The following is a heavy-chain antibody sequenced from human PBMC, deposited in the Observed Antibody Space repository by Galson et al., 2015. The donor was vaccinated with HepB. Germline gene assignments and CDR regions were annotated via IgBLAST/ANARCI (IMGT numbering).Heavy chain of an antibody. CDR3: ARDRIVYSGSYRRVSQPDWYFDL. CDR1: GYTFTSYA. D-gene: IGHD1-26*01. J-gene: IGHJ2*01. V-gene: IGHV1-3*01. Sequence: SVKVSCKASGYTFTSYAMHWVRQAPGQRLEWMGWINAGNGNTKYSQKFQGRVTITRDTSASTAYMELSSLRSEDTAVYYCARDRIVYSGSYRRVSQPDWYFDLWGRGTLVTVSS. CDR2: INAGNGNT.